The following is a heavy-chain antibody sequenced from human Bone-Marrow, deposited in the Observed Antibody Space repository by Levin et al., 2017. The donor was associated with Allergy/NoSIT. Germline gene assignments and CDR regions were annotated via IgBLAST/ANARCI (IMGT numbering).Heavy chain of an antibody. D-gene: IGHD1-14*01. J-gene: IGHJ3*02. CDR2: TYNRPKWYN. CDR1: GDSPSTNGVA. CDR3: ARCRNNAFDI. V-gene: IGHV6-1*01. Sequence: SQTLSLTCAISGDSPSTNGVAWNWIRQPPSKGLGWLGRTYNRPKWYNVNAPSVKSRLTINPETSKSQFSLQLNSVIPEDTAVYYCARCRNNAFDIWGQGTIVTVSS.